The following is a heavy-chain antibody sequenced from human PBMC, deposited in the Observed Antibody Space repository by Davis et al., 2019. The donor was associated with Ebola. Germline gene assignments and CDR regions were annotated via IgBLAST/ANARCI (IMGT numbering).Heavy chain of an antibody. CDR3: ARVSGSGWDGTGY. J-gene: IGHJ4*02. Sequence: GGSLRLSCAASGFTFSSYAMHWVRQAPGKGLEWVAVISYDGSNKYYADSVKGRFTISRDNSKNTLYLQMNSLRAEDTAVYYCARVSGSGWDGTGYWGQGTLVTVSS. CDR2: ISYDGSNK. CDR1: GFTFSSYA. D-gene: IGHD6-19*01. V-gene: IGHV3-30-3*01.